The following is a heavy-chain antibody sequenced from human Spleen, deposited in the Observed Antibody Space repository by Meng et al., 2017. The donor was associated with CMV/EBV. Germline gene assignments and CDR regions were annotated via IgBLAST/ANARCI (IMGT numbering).Heavy chain of an antibody. CDR3: ARTAGYYGSGSYWGY. CDR1: GGSFSGYY. J-gene: IGHJ4*02. V-gene: IGHV4-34*01. CDR2: INHSGST. Sequence: QGALQQWGEGLLKPSETLSLTCAGYGGSFSGYYGSWPRQPPGKGLEWIGEINHSGSTNYNPSLKSRVTISVDTSKNQFSLKLSSVTAADTAVYYCARTAGYYGSGSYWGYWGQGTLVTVSS. D-gene: IGHD3-10*01.